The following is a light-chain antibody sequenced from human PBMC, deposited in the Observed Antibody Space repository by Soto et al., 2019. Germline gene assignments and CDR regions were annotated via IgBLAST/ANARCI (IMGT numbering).Light chain of an antibody. J-gene: IGKJ1*01. Sequence: DIQMTQSPASLSSSVGDRVTITCRASQSISNDLAWFQQKPGKVPTPLIYAASTLQSGVPSRFSGSGSGTDFTLTISSLQPEDVATYYCQKYNSAPWTFGQGTKVEIK. V-gene: IGKV1-27*01. CDR3: QKYNSAPWT. CDR1: QSISND. CDR2: AAS.